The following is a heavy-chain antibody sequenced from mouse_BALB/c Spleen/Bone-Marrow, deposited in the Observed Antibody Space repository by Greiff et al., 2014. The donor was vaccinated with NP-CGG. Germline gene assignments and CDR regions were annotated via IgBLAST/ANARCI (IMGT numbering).Heavy chain of an antibody. CDR2: IYPGNSDT. D-gene: IGHD3-1*01. Sequence: EVKLVESGTVLARPGAAVKMSCKASGYTFSNYWMHWVKQRPGQGLEWIGTIYPGNSDTTYNQKFKGKAKLTAVTSTSTAYMELSSLTNEDSAVYYWTTLARSDFDYWGQGTTLTVSS. J-gene: IGHJ2*01. V-gene: IGHV1-5*01. CDR1: GYTFSNYW. CDR3: TTLARSDFDY.